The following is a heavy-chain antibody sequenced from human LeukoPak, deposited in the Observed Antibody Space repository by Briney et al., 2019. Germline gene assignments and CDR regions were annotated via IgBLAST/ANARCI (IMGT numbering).Heavy chain of an antibody. D-gene: IGHD5-18*01. V-gene: IGHV3-11*03. Sequence: GGSLRLSCAASGFTFSDYYMSWIRQAPGKGLEWVSYISSSSYTNYADSVKGRFTISRDNAKNSLYLQVNSLRAEDTAVYYCALSTATGRYFDYWGQGTLVTVSS. CDR1: GFTFSDYY. J-gene: IGHJ4*02. CDR3: ALSTATGRYFDY. CDR2: ISSSSYT.